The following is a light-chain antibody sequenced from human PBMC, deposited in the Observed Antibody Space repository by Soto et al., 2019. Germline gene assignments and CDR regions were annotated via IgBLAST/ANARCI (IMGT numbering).Light chain of an antibody. V-gene: IGLV2-8*01. Sequence: QSALTQPPSASGSPGQSVTISCTGTSSDIGGYNSVSWYQQHPGKVPKLIIYAVNKRPSGVPDRFSGSKSGNTASLTVSGLQAEDEADYYCSSSTGSNNVVVFGGGTKVTVL. J-gene: IGLJ2*01. CDR1: SSDIGGYNS. CDR3: SSSTGSNNVVV. CDR2: AVN.